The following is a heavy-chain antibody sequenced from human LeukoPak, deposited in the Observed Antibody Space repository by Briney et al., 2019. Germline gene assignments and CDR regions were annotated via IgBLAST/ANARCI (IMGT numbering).Heavy chain of an antibody. CDR2: ISSSSSSI. CDR1: GFTFSSYS. Sequence: GGSLRLSCAASGFTFSSYSMNWVRQAPGKGLEWVSFISSSSSSIYYADSVKGRFTISRDNAKNSLYLQMNSLRAEDTAVYYCARAGYSYGLWGYFDYWGQGTLVTVSS. CDR3: ARAGYSYGLWGYFDY. V-gene: IGHV3-48*04. D-gene: IGHD5-18*01. J-gene: IGHJ4*02.